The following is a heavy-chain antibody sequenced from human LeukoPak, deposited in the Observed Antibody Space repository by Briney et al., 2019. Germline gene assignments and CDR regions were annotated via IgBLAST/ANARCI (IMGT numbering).Heavy chain of an antibody. V-gene: IGHV3-21*01. CDR2: ITSSSSYI. D-gene: IGHD3-22*01. CDR1: GFTFSTYT. CDR3: ARHVVAVGFDY. J-gene: IGHJ4*02. Sequence: PGGSLRLSCAASGFTFSTYTMNWVRQAPGKGLEWVSSITSSSSYIYYADSVKGRFTISRDNAKNSLYLQMNSLRVEDTAVYYCARHVVAVGFDYWGQGTLVIVSS.